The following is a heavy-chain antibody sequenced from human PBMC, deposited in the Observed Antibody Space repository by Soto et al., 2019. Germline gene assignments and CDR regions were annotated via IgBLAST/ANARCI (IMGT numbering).Heavy chain of an antibody. J-gene: IGHJ5*02. CDR2: IYHSGTT. CDR1: GGSISSSPYY. V-gene: IGHV4-39*01. D-gene: IGHD4-17*01. Sequence: SETLSLTCTVSGGSISSSPYYWGWVRQPPGQGLQWIGSIYHSGTTFYNPSLRSRVTISVDTSKNQFSLKLRSLTAADTAVYYYARSHYGEYEDNWFDTWGQGTLVTVSS. CDR3: ARSHYGEYEDNWFDT.